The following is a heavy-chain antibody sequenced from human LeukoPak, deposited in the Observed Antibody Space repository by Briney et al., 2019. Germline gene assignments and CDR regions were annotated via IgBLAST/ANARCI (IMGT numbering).Heavy chain of an antibody. CDR3: ASLSARADDYYYYMDV. J-gene: IGHJ6*03. CDR1: GFTFSSYS. V-gene: IGHV3-30*03. CDR2: ISYDGSNK. D-gene: IGHD3-10*01. Sequence: GGSLRLSCAASGFTFSSYSMNWVRQAPGKGLEWVAVISYDGSNKYYADSVKGRFTISRDNSKNTLYLQMNSLRAEDTAVYYCASLSARADDYYYYMDVWGKGTTVTVSS.